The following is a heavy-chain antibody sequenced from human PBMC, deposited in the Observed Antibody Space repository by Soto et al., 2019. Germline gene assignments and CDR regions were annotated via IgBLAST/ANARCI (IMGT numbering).Heavy chain of an antibody. J-gene: IGHJ6*02. D-gene: IGHD6-13*01. CDR1: GFTFSSYG. CDR3: AKEDSSSWHYYYGMDV. V-gene: IGHV3-30*18. Sequence: QVQLVESGGGVVQPGRSLRLSCAASGFTFSSYGMNWVRQAPGKGLEWVAVISDDGSNKYYADSVKGRFTISRDSSKNMLYLKMNSLRAEDTAVYYCAKEDSSSWHYYYGMDVWGQGTTVTVSS. CDR2: ISDDGSNK.